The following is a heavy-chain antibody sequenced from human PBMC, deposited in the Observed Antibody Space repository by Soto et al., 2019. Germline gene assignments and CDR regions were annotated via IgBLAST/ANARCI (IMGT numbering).Heavy chain of an antibody. Sequence: PSETLSLTCTVSGGSISSDNYFWSWIRQHPGKGLEWIGYIDYIGRAYYNPSLKSRVTTSVDTSKNQFSLRLSSVTVADTATYYCAREVTSAAASDAFDIWGQGTVVAV. CDR3: AREVTSAAASDAFDI. J-gene: IGHJ3*02. CDR1: GGSISSDNYF. CDR2: IDYIGRA. V-gene: IGHV4-31*03. D-gene: IGHD5-18*01.